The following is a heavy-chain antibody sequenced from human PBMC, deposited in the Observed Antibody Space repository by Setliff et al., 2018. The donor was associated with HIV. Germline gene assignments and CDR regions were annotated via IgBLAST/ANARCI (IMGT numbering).Heavy chain of an antibody. D-gene: IGHD6-13*01. J-gene: IGHJ4*02. CDR3: ARASGYASSWYTSY. CDR1: GYTFTDYY. V-gene: IGHV1-2*02. CDR2: INPKNGDA. Sequence: GASVKVSCKASGYTFTDYYIHWVRQAPGQGPEWMGWINPKNGDAYYGQNFRGRITVTRDTSITTVYMELSSLRSDDTAVYYCARASGYASSWYTSYWGQGALVTVSS.